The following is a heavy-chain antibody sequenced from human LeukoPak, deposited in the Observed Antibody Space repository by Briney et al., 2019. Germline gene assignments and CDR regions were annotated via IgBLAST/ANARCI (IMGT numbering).Heavy chain of an antibody. V-gene: IGHV3-7*01. CDR1: GFTFSSYW. CDR3: ARVPYYYDSSGYGLAFDI. Sequence: GGSLRLSCAASGFTFSSYWMSWVRQAPGKGLEWVANIKQDGSEKYYVDSVKGRFTISRDNAKNSLYLQMNSLRAEDTAVYYCARVPYYYDSSGYGLAFDIWGQGTMVTVSS. CDR2: IKQDGSEK. D-gene: IGHD3-22*01. J-gene: IGHJ3*02.